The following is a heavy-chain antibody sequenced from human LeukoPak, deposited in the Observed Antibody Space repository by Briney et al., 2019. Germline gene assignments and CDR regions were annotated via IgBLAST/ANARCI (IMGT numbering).Heavy chain of an antibody. CDR1: GGSISSGGYY. V-gene: IGHV4-30-2*05. CDR2: IYHSGST. D-gene: IGHD3-22*01. Sequence: PSETLSLTCTVSGGSISSGGYYWSWIRQPPGKGLEWIGYIYHSGSTYYNPSLKSRVTISVDTSKNQFSLKLSSVTAADTAVYYCARGNDSNFQHWGQGTLVTVSS. J-gene: IGHJ1*01. CDR3: ARGNDSNFQH.